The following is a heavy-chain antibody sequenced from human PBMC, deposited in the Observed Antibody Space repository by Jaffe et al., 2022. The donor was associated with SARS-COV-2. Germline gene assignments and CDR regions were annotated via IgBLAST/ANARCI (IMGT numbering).Heavy chain of an antibody. J-gene: IGHJ3*02. CDR2: ISWNSGSI. CDR3: AKDLGLERQRAAFDI. Sequence: EVQLVESGGGLVQPGRSLRLSCAASGFTFDDYAIHWVRQAPGKGLEWVSGISWNSGSIGYADSVKGRFTISRDNAKNSLYLQMNSLRAEDTALYYCAKDLGLERQRAAFDIWGQGTMVTVSS. D-gene: IGHD1-1*01. V-gene: IGHV3-9*01. CDR1: GFTFDDYA.